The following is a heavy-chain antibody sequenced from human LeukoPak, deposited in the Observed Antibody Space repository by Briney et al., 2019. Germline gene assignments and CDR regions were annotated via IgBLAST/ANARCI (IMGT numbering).Heavy chain of an antibody. CDR3: ARAVSTGTVDY. CDR1: GFTFSFFW. Sequence: GGSLRLSCAPSGFTFSFFWMSWVRQAPGKGLEWVANINQDGSEKYYVDSVMGRFTISRDNDKNSLYLQMNSLRAEDTALYYCARAVSTGTVDYWGQGTLVTVSS. J-gene: IGHJ4*02. D-gene: IGHD6-13*01. CDR2: INQDGSEK. V-gene: IGHV3-7*01.